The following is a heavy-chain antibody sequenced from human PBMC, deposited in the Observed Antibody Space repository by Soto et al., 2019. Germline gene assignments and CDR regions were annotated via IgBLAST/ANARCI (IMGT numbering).Heavy chain of an antibody. CDR1: GFTLTSHY. J-gene: IGHJ4*02. CDR3: ARDQGYNSPFDH. D-gene: IGHD3-10*01. V-gene: IGHV1-46*04. Sequence: GASVKVSCKASGFTLTSHYMHWVRQAPGQELEWMGMINPSGGGTSYAQKLQDRVTMTRDTSTSTVYMELRSLRSEDTAVYYCARDQGYNSPFDHWGQGTLVTVSS. CDR2: INPSGGGT.